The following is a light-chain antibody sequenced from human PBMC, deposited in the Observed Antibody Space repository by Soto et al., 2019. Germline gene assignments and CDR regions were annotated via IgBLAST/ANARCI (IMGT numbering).Light chain of an antibody. CDR2: EVS. Sequence: QSALTQPASVSGSPGQSITISCTGSSSDVGGYNYVSWYQQHPGKVPKLMIFEVSNRPSGVSSRFSGSKSGSTASLTISGLQSEDEANYYCGSYTSDNTAVFGGVTKLTVL. V-gene: IGLV2-14*01. J-gene: IGLJ3*02. CDR3: GSYTSDNTAV. CDR1: SSDVGGYNY.